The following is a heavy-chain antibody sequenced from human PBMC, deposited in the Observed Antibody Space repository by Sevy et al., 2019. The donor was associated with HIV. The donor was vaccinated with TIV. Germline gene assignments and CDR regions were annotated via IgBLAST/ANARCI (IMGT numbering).Heavy chain of an antibody. Sequence: SETLSLTCTVSGGSINSDHWNWIRQPPGNGLEWIGYVYYTGGNNYNPSLKNRVTISVDRTKNQFSLKLTSVTAADTAVYYCARRNDFDISGQWTLVTVSS. CDR2: VYYTGGN. CDR1: GGSINSDH. V-gene: IGHV4-59*08. J-gene: IGHJ3*02. CDR3: ARRNDFDI.